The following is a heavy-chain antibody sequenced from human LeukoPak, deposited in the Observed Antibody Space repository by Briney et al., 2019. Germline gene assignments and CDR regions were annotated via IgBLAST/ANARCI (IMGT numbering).Heavy chain of an antibody. CDR1: GFRFGDYA. J-gene: IGHJ3*02. CDR3: TREVSGWSLGDAFDI. CDR2: IRSKAYGGTT. D-gene: IGHD6-19*01. Sequence: GRSLRLSCTVSGFRFGDYAMNWVRQAPGKGLEWAGFIRSKAYGGTTEYAASVRGRFNILRDDSKSIAYLQMNSLKTEDTAMYYCTREVSGWSLGDAFDIWGQGTMVTVSS. V-gene: IGHV3-49*04.